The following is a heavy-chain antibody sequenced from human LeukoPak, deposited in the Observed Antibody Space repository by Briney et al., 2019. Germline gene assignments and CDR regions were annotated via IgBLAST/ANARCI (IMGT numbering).Heavy chain of an antibody. V-gene: IGHV3-13*01. CDR3: VRGPYCSGGSCNGHFDY. Sequence: PGGSLRLSCAASGFTFSDYDMYWVRQSTGKGLEWVSAIGTAGDTYYPGSVKGRFTISRENAKNSLYLQMNSLRVGDTAVYYCVRGPYCSGGSCNGHFDYWAREPWSPPPQ. D-gene: IGHD2-15*01. CDR2: IGTAGDT. CDR1: GFTFSDYD. J-gene: IGHJ4*02.